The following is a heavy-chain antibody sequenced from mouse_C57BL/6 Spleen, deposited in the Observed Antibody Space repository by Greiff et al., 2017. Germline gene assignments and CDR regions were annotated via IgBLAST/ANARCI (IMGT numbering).Heavy chain of an antibody. Sequence: EVQVVESGGGLVKPGGSLKLSCAASGFTFSSYAMSWVRQTPEKRLEWVATISDGGRYTYYPDKVKGRFTISRNHANNNQYLQMRHLTSEDTAMYDCARDRGPTVGADCYFDGWGTGTTVTVSS. CDR3: ARDRGPTVGADCYFDG. CDR1: GFTFSSYA. D-gene: IGHD1-1*01. CDR2: ISDGGRYT. J-gene: IGHJ1*03. V-gene: IGHV5-4*01.